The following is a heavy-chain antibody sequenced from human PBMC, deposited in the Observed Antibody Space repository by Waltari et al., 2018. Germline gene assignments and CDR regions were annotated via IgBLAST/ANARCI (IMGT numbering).Heavy chain of an antibody. CDR2: IYSGLRQ. J-gene: IGHJ4*02. Sequence: EVQVVESGGGLIQPGGSLRLSCAASGFAVSDNYMSWVRQAPGKGLEWVAVIYSGLRQYYEDAVKGRFTISRDSSENTFYLQMSSLRVEDTAVYYCARGPPISAKWELCWFDYWGQGTLVTVSS. CDR3: ARGPPISAKWELCWFDY. D-gene: IGHD3-16*01. CDR1: GFAVSDNY. V-gene: IGHV3-53*01.